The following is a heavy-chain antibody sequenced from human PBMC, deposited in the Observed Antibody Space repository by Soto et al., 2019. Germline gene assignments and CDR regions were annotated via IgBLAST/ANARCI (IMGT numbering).Heavy chain of an antibody. CDR2: IYYNGNT. Sequence: QVQLQESGPGLVKPSETLSLTCSVSGGSISNHYWSWIRQPPGKGLEWIGYIYYNGNTNYNPSLNSRVTMSVGTSRNQISLKLTTVTAADTAVYYCTRANWYSEYWGQGTLVTVSS. J-gene: IGHJ4*02. CDR3: TRANWYSEY. CDR1: GGSISNHY. V-gene: IGHV4-59*11. D-gene: IGHD7-27*01.